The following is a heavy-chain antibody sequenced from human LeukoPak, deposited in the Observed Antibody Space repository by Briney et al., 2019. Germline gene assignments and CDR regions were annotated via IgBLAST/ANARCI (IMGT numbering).Heavy chain of an antibody. CDR1: GYTFSDYY. Sequence: ASVKVSCKTSGYTFSDYYIHWIRQAPGQGLEWVGWINPNSGDTDYAQKFQGRVTMTRDTSISTAYMELSRLRSDDTAVYYCARVTDYYDSSGYIYYFDYWGQGTLVTVSS. J-gene: IGHJ4*02. CDR2: INPNSGDT. V-gene: IGHV1-2*02. D-gene: IGHD3-22*01. CDR3: ARVTDYYDSSGYIYYFDY.